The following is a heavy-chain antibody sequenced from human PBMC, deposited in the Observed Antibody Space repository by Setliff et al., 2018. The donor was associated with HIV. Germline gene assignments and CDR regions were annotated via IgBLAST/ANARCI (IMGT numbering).Heavy chain of an antibody. CDR3: ARGVRNFWSGDDVEYYFDY. V-gene: IGHV4-34*01. Sequence: LTCAVYGGSFSGHYWSWIRQPPGKGLEWIGEINHSGSTNYNPSLKSRVTISVDTSKNQFSLRLSSVTAADTAVYYCARGVRNFWSGDDVEYYFDYWGQGTLVTVSS. D-gene: IGHD3-3*01. CDR1: GGSFSGHY. J-gene: IGHJ4*02. CDR2: INHSGST.